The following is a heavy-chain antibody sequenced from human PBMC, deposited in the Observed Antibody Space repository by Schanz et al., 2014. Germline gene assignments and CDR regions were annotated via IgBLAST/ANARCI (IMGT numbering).Heavy chain of an antibody. CDR3: TRDRGALINHNDALDL. V-gene: IGHV3-30*04. D-gene: IGHD3-16*01. J-gene: IGHJ3*01. CDR2: TSTDGTKT. Sequence: QVQLVESGGGVVQPGTSLRLSCAASGFTFRGHAMHWVRQAPGQGLEKVAVTSTDGTKTYYAASVRGRFTISRDNSKNTVYIQMNSLRSEDTGVYYCTRDRGALINHNDALDLWGQGTMVSVSS. CDR1: GFTFRGHA.